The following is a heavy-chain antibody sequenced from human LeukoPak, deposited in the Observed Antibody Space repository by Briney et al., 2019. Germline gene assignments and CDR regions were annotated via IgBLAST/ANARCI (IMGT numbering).Heavy chain of an antibody. CDR3: ARERTYYYDSNPDYFDY. Sequence: GGSLRLSCAASGFTFSSYWMHWVRQAPGKGLVWVSRINSDGSITTYADSVRGRFTISRDNAKNSLYLQMNSLRAGDTALYYCARERTYYYDSNPDYFDYWGQGTLVTVSS. CDR1: GFTFSSYW. V-gene: IGHV3-74*01. CDR2: INSDGSIT. J-gene: IGHJ4*02. D-gene: IGHD3-22*01.